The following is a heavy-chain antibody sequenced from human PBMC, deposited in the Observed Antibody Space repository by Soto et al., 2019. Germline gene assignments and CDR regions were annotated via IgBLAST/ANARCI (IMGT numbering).Heavy chain of an antibody. J-gene: IGHJ4*02. Sequence: ASVKVSCKASAYPFTSYFMHWVRLAPGQGLEWMGIINPSGGSPTYAQQFQGRTTMTSDASTSTVFMDLSSLRSEDTAMYYCARESSWFDYWGQGTLVTVSS. CDR1: AYPFTSYF. CDR3: ARESSWFDY. CDR2: INPSGGSP. V-gene: IGHV1-46*01.